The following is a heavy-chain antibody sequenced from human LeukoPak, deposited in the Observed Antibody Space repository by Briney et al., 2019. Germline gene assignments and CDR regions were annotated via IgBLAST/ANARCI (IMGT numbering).Heavy chain of an antibody. CDR1: GFIVSSNY. J-gene: IGHJ4*02. D-gene: IGHD5-24*01. V-gene: IGHV3-53*01. CDR2: IYSGGST. Sequence: GGSLRLSCAASGFIVSSNYMTWVRQAPGKGLEWVSVIYSGGSTYYADSVKGRFTISRDNSKNTLYLQMNSLRAGDTAVYYCARKAASDGDLDYWGQGTLVRVSS. CDR3: ARKAASDGDLDY.